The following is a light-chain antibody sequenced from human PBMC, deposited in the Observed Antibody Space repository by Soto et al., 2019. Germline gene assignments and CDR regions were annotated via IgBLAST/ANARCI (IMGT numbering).Light chain of an antibody. CDR2: GNS. J-gene: IGLJ2*01. CDR1: SSSIGAGYD. Sequence: QSVLTQPPSVSGAPGQRVTISCTGSSSSIGAGYDVHWYQQRPGTAPKLLIFGNSNRPSGVPDRFSGSKSGTSASLTITGLQAEDEGDYYCSSYTTIKTVVFGGGTKLTVL. CDR3: SSYTTIKTVV. V-gene: IGLV1-40*01.